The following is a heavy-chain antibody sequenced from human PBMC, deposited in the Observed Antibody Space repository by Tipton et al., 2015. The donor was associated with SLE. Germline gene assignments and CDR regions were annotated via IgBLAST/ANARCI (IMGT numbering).Heavy chain of an antibody. CDR3: AKVVRSGSYYEYYYYMDV. J-gene: IGHJ6*03. CDR2: INQDGSER. D-gene: IGHD1-26*01. Sequence: SLRLSCAASGFPFDSSWMTWVRQAPGQGLEWVANINQDGSERDYVDSVRGRFTISRDNPKNSLYLQMNSLRAEDTAVYYCAKVVRSGSYYEYYYYMDVWGQGTVLTVS. V-gene: IGHV3-7*01. CDR1: GFPFDSSW.